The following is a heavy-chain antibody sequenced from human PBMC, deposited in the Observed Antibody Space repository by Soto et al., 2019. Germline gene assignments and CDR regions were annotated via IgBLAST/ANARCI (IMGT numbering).Heavy chain of an antibody. CDR1: GGSISSSSYY. CDR3: VRSSVFIVVTSVTNYYYYYGMDV. V-gene: IGHV4-39*01. CDR2: IYYSGST. J-gene: IGHJ6*02. D-gene: IGHD3-22*01. Sequence: SETLSLTCTVSGGSISSSSYYWGWIRQPPGKGLEWIGSIYYSGSTYYNPSLKSRVTISVDTSKNQFSLQLISVTAADTAVYYCVRSSVFIVVTSVTNYYYYYGMDVWGQGTTVTVSS.